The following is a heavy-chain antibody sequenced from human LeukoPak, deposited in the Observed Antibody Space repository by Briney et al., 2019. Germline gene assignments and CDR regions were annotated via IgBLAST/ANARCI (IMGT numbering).Heavy chain of an antibody. CDR1: GFTFSSAW. D-gene: IGHD3-22*01. CDR2: IKSKTDGGTT. J-gene: IGHJ4*02. V-gene: IGHV3-15*01. Sequence: PGGSLRLSCAASGFTFSSAWLIWVRQAPGKGLEWVGRIKSKTDGGTTDYAAPVKGRFTISRDDPKNTLYLQMNSLKTEDTAVYYCTTEYYYDSSGYYYKGYWGQGTLVTVSS. CDR3: TTEYYYDSSGYYYKGY.